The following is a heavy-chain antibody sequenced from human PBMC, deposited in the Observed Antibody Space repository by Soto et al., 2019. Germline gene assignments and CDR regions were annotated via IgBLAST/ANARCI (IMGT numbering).Heavy chain of an antibody. CDR1: GGSISSGGYY. Sequence: QVQLQESGPGLVKPSQTLSLTCTVSGGSISSGGYYWSWIRQHPGKGLEWIGYIYYSGSTYYNPYLKSRVTIAVETAKNQFSLKLRSVTAADTAVYYCARESRITVIEPGRYDYWGQGTLVTVSS. CDR2: IYYSGST. V-gene: IGHV4-31*03. CDR3: ARESRITVIEPGRYDY. J-gene: IGHJ4*02. D-gene: IGHD3-22*01.